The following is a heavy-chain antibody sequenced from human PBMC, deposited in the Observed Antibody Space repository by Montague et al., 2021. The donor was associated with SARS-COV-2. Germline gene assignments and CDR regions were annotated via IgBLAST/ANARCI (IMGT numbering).Heavy chain of an antibody. J-gene: IGHJ6*02. V-gene: IGHV3-7*01. CDR2: IKPDGSAG. Sequence: SLRLSCAASGFAFSSNWMSWVRQAPGKGLEWVANIKPDGSAGYYVDSVKGRFTISRDNAKNSLYLQMNSLRAEDTAVYYCAKGSVWGQGTTVTVSS. CDR1: GFAFSSNW. CDR3: AKGSV.